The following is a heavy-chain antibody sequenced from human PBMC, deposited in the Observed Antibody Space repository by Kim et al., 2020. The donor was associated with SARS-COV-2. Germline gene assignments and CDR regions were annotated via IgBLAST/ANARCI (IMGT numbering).Heavy chain of an antibody. V-gene: IGHV3-11*01. CDR2: ISSSGSTI. Sequence: GGSLRLSCAASGFTFSDYYMSWIRQAPGKGLEWVSYISSSGSTIYYADSVKGRFTISRDNAKNSLYLQMNSLRAEDTAVYYCARETGMHYGDYVEGAFDIWGQGTMVTVSS. D-gene: IGHD4-17*01. J-gene: IGHJ3*02. CDR3: ARETGMHYGDYVEGAFDI. CDR1: GFTFSDYY.